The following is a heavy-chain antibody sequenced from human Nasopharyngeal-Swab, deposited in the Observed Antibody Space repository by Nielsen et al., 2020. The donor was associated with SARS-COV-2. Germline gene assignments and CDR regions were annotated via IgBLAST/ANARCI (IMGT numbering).Heavy chain of an antibody. J-gene: IGHJ2*01. CDR1: GFTFSYYW. Sequence: ESLKISCAASGFTFSYYWMSWIRQPPGKGLEWIGEINHSGSTNYNPSLKSRVTISLDTSKNQFSLKLTSVTAADTAVYYCARVRGEQWLVQQYFDLWGRGTLVTVSS. CDR2: INHSGST. D-gene: IGHD6-19*01. CDR3: ARVRGEQWLVQQYFDL. V-gene: IGHV4-34*01.